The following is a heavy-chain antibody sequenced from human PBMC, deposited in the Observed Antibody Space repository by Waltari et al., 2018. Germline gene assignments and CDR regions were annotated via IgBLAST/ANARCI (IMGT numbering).Heavy chain of an antibody. Sequence: EVQLVESGGGLVQPGGSLRLSCAASGFTFSNYWMHWVCQVPGKGLIWVSHAKSEGSSPTYADSGKGRFTISRDNAKNTLYLQMNSLRAEDTAIYYCARDTPGDGIDYWGQGILVTVSS. CDR3: ARDTPGDGIDY. D-gene: IGHD7-27*01. V-gene: IGHV3-74*01. CDR1: GFTFSNYW. CDR2: AKSEGSSP. J-gene: IGHJ4*02.